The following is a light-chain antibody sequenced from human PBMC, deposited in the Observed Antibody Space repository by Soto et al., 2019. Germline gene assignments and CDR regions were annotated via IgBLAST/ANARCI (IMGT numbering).Light chain of an antibody. CDR3: QQSYSTPLFT. CDR1: QSISSY. CDR2: AAS. Sequence: DIQMTQSPSSLSASVGDRVTITCRASQSISSYLNWYQQKPGTAPKLLLYAASSLQSGVPSRFSGSGSGTDFTLTISSLQPEDFSTYYCQQSYSTPLFTFGPGTKVDIK. V-gene: IGKV1-39*01. J-gene: IGKJ3*01.